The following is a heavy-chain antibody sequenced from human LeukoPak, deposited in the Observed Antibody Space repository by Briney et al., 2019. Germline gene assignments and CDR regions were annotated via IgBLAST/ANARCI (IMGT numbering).Heavy chain of an antibody. CDR1: GFTFSSCS. CDR3: ARVYDILTGYYVPTDHYGMDV. V-gene: IGHV3-21*01. J-gene: IGHJ6*02. Sequence: GGSLRLSCAASGFTFSSCSMNWVRQAPGQGLDWGSSISSSSSYIYYADSVKGRFTISRDNAKNSLYLQMNSLRAEDTAVYYCARVYDILTGYYVPTDHYGMDVWGQGTTVTVSS. D-gene: IGHD3-9*01. CDR2: ISSSSSYI.